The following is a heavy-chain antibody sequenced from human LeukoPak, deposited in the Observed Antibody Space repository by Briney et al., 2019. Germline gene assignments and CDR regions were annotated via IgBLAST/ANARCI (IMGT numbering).Heavy chain of an antibody. CDR1: GFIFSSYT. D-gene: IGHD3-22*01. V-gene: IGHV3-30-3*01. CDR3: AREHYYDSSGYYRDFDI. CDR2: ISYDGSNK. Sequence: GGSLRLSCAASGFIFSSYTVHWVRQAPCKGLEWVALISYDGSNKYSAGSVKGRFTISRDNSKNTLYLQMNSLRAEDTAVYYCAREHYYDSSGYYRDFDIWGQGTMVTVSS. J-gene: IGHJ3*02.